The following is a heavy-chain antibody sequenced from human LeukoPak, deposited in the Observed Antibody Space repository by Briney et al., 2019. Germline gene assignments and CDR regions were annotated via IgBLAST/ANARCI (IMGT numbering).Heavy chain of an antibody. CDR1: GGSISSGGYS. Sequence: SETLSLTCAVSGGSISSGGYSWGWIRQPPGKGLEWIGYIYHSGSTYYNPSLKSRVTISVDRSKNQFSLKLSSVTAADTAVYYCARDHRSWSRYFQHWGQGTLVTVSS. CDR3: ARDHRSWSRYFQH. CDR2: IYHSGST. V-gene: IGHV4-30-2*01. J-gene: IGHJ1*01. D-gene: IGHD6-13*01.